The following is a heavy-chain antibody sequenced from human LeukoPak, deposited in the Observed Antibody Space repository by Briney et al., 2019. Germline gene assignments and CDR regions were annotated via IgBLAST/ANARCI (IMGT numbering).Heavy chain of an antibody. V-gene: IGHV3-21*01. CDR1: GFTFSSYG. J-gene: IGHJ6*02. Sequence: PGGSLRLSCAASGFTFSSYGMRWVRQAPGKGLEWVSSISGSSSYIYYADSVKGRFTISRDNAKNSLYLQMNSLRAEDTAVYYCARDIRATNSGYDYVYYYGIDVWGQGTTVTVSS. D-gene: IGHD5-12*01. CDR3: ARDIRATNSGYDYVYYYGIDV. CDR2: ISGSSSYI.